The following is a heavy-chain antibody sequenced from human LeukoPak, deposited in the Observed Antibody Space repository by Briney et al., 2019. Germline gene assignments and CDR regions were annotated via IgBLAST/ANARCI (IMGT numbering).Heavy chain of an antibody. Sequence: PGGTLRLSCAASGFTFSSYGMSWIRQPPGKGLEWVSLIYSGGSTYYADSVKGRFTISRDNSKNTLYLQMNSLRAEDTAVYYCARENDYGDYGGLDYWGQGTLVTVSS. V-gene: IGHV3-53*01. D-gene: IGHD4-17*01. CDR2: IYSGGST. CDR1: GFTFSSYG. CDR3: ARENDYGDYGGLDY. J-gene: IGHJ4*02.